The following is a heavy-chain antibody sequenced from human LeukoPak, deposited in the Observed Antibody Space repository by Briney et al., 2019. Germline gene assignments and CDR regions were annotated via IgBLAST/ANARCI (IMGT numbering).Heavy chain of an antibody. V-gene: IGHV1-2*06. CDR1: GYSFTGNY. CDR3: ARLNSSSSST. D-gene: IGHD6-6*01. CDR2: INPNSGGT. Sequence: ASVKVSCKASGYSFTGNYMHWVRQAPGQGLEWMGRINPNSGGTNYAQKFQGRVTMTRDTSISTAYMELSRLRSDDTAVYYCARLNSSSSSTWGQGTLVTVSS. J-gene: IGHJ5*02.